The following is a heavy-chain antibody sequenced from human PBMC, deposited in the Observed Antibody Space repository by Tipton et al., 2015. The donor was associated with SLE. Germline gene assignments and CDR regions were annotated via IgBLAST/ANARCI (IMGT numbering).Heavy chain of an antibody. D-gene: IGHD2-15*01. CDR3: ARGGCSGRSCYPYYYGMDV. J-gene: IGHJ6*02. CDR2: IYISGST. CDR1: SDSFSSHY. V-gene: IGHV4-4*07. Sequence: GLVKPSETLSLTCTMSSDSFSSHYFSWIRQPAGGGLEWIGRIYISGSTNYYPSLKSRVTMSVDTSKNQFSLKLTSVTAADTAVYYCARGGCSGRSCYPYYYGMDVWGPGTTVTVSS.